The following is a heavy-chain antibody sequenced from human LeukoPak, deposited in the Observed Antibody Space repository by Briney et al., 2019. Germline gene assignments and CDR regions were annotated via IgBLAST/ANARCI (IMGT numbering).Heavy chain of an antibody. CDR2: IKSKTDGGTT. V-gene: IGHV3-15*01. D-gene: IGHD5-18*01. J-gene: IGHJ4*02. Sequence: GGSLRLSCAASGFTFSNAWMSWVRQAPGKGLEWVGRIKSKTDGGTTDYAAPVKGRFTISRDDSKNTLYLQMYSLKTEDTAVYYCTTLTRGYSYGVVDYWGQGTLVAVSS. CDR1: GFTFSNAW. CDR3: TTLTRGYSYGVVDY.